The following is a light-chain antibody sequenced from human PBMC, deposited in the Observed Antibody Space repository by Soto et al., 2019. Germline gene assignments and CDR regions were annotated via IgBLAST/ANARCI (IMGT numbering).Light chain of an antibody. V-gene: IGKV1-5*01. CDR2: DAS. CDR3: QQYYTWPRT. CDR1: QSISSW. J-gene: IGKJ1*01. Sequence: MTQSPATLSVSPGERATLSCRASQSISSWLAWYQQKPGKAPSLLLYDASTLQSGVPSRYSGSGSGTEFTLPISSLQSEDFAIYYCQQYYTWPRTFGQGTKVDIK.